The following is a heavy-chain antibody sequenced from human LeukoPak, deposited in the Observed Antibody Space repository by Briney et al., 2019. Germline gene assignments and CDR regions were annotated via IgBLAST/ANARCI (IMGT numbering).Heavy chain of an antibody. CDR3: ARDTGTAISTFDI. Sequence: NPSETLSLTCTVSGGSISSYYWSWIRQPPGKGLEWIGYIYYSGSTNYNPSLKSRVTISVDTSKNQFSLKLSSVTAADTAVYYCARDTGTAISTFDIWGQGTMVTVSS. J-gene: IGHJ3*02. CDR2: IYYSGST. V-gene: IGHV4-59*01. D-gene: IGHD2-21*02. CDR1: GGSISSYY.